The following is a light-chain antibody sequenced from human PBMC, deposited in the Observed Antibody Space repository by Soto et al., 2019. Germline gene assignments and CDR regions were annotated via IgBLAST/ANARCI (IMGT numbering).Light chain of an antibody. CDR3: QKYYSARWA. V-gene: IGKV1-27*01. J-gene: IGKJ1*01. CDR2: AAS. CDR1: QGIANY. Sequence: DIPMTQSPSSLSASVGDRVTITCRASQGIANYVAWYQEKPGKVPKLLIYAASTLQSGVPSRFSGSGSGTDFTLTISSLQPEDVATYYCQKYYSARWAFGQGTKVEIK.